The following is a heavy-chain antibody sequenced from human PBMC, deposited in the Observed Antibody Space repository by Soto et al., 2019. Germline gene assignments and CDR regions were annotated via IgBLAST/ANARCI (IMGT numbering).Heavy chain of an antibody. CDR2: ISAYNGNT. V-gene: IGHV1-18*01. CDR1: GYTFTSYG. J-gene: IGHJ6*02. Sequence: GASVKVSCKASGYTFTSYGISWVRQAPGQGLEWMGWISAYNGNTNYAQKLQGRVTMTTDTSTSTAYMELRSLRSDDTAVYYCARDVSGYDPNYYYYYGMDVWGQGTTVTVSS. D-gene: IGHD5-12*01. CDR3: ARDVSGYDPNYYYYYGMDV.